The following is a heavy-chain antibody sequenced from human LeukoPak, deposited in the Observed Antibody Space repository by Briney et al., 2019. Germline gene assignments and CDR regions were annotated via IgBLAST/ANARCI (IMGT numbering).Heavy chain of an antibody. Sequence: PSETLSLTCTVSGGSISSSSYYWGWIRQPPGKGLEWIGSIYYSGSTYYNPPLKSRVTISVDASKNQFSLKLSSATAADTAVYYCARQRIAARPHSAFDIWGQGTMVTVSS. V-gene: IGHV4-39*01. J-gene: IGHJ3*02. CDR3: ARQRIAARPHSAFDI. D-gene: IGHD6-6*01. CDR1: GGSISSSSYY. CDR2: IYYSGST.